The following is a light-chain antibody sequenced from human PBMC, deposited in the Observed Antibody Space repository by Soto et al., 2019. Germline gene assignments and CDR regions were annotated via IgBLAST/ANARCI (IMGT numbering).Light chain of an antibody. J-gene: IGLJ1*01. CDR2: EVS. V-gene: IGLV2-8*01. CDR3: TSYTGDDFTFV. Sequence: QTSVAQPPSASGSLGQSVTISCTGTISDIGTYDYVSWYQQHPGRAPKLIIFEVSKRPLGVPDRFSGSKSGNTASLIVSGLQPEDEAEYHCTSYTGDDFTFVFGAGTKVTVL. CDR1: ISDIGTYDY.